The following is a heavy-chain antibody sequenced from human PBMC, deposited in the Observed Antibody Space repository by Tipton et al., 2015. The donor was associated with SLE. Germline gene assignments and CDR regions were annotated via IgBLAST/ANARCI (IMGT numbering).Heavy chain of an antibody. CDR1: GAFLRSCCYY. Sequence: TLSLTCTVSGAFLRSCCYYFNWLLQPPGKGLEWVGRVYSSGTTNYNSSLKSRVTISVDTSKNQFSLKLSSVTAADTAVYYCARDGGSSWSLDAFDTWGQGTMVTVSP. V-gene: IGHV4-61*02. CDR2: VYSSGTT. J-gene: IGHJ3*02. D-gene: IGHD6-13*01. CDR3: ARDGGSSWSLDAFDT.